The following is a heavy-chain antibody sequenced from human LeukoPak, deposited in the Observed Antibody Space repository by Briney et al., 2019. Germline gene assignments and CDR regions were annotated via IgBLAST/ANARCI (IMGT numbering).Heavy chain of an antibody. V-gene: IGHV1-46*01. CDR2: INPSGGST. CDR1: GYTFTDYY. Sequence: ASVKVSCKASGYTFTDYYIHWVRQAPGQGLEWMGIINPSGGSTSYAQKFQGRVTMTRDTSTSTVYMELSSLRSEDTAVYYCARGALGYYDSSGYYYKYYFDYWGQGTLVTVSS. D-gene: IGHD3-22*01. CDR3: ARGALGYYDSSGYYYKYYFDY. J-gene: IGHJ4*02.